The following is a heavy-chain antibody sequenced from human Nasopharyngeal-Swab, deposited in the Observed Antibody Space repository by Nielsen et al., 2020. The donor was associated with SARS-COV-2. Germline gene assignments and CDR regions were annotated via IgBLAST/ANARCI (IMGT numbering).Heavy chain of an antibody. Sequence: GGSLRLSCVASGSSFRTYGMSWVRQAPGKGLEWVAAIVGSGDISGSGGNTYYADSVKGRFTISRDDAKNSLYLQMNSLRNEDTAVYYCAREDSGDYFFDYWGQGTQVTVSS. V-gene: IGHV3-23*01. CDR2: IVGSGDISGSGGNT. D-gene: IGHD4-17*01. CDR3: AREDSGDYFFDY. CDR1: GSSFRTYG. J-gene: IGHJ4*02.